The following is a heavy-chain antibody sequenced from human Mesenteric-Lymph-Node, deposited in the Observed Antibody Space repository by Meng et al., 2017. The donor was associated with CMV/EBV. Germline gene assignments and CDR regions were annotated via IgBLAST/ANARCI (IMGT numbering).Heavy chain of an antibody. CDR3: AKDPVRYSGYFFDY. J-gene: IGHJ4*02. D-gene: IGHD5-12*01. CDR1: GFTRSSYA. Sequence: GESLKISCAASGFTRSSYAMSWVRQAPGKGLEWVSFIYGAGSVTNYADSVKGRFTISRDNSKNTLYLQMNSLRAEDTAVYYCAKDPVRYSGYFFDYWGQGTLVTVSS. V-gene: IGHV3-23*03. CDR2: IYGAGSVT.